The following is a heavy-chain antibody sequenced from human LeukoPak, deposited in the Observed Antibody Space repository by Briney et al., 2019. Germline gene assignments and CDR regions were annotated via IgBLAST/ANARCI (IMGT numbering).Heavy chain of an antibody. CDR1: GGTFSSYA. D-gene: IGHD3-10*01. CDR3: ARMEVTMVRGVIRNYFDY. J-gene: IGHJ4*02. CDR2: IIPIFGTA. V-gene: IGHV1-69*13. Sequence: ASVKVSCTASGGTFSSYAISWVRQAPGQGLEWMGGIIPIFGTANYARKFQGRVTITADESTSTAYMELSSLRSEDTAVYYCARMEVTMVRGVIRNYFDYWGQGTLVTVSS.